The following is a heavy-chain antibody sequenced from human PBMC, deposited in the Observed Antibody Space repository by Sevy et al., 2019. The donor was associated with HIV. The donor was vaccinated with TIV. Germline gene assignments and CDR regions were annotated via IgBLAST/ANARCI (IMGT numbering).Heavy chain of an antibody. Sequence: GGSLRLSCAASGFTFSSYWMSWVHQAPGKGLEWVANIKQDGSEKYYVDSVKGRFTISRDNAKNSLYLQMNSLRAEDTAVYYCAREGYCSSTSCNLGMDVWGQGTTVTVSS. J-gene: IGHJ6*02. CDR1: GFTFSSYW. V-gene: IGHV3-7*03. CDR3: AREGYCSSTSCNLGMDV. CDR2: IKQDGSEK. D-gene: IGHD2-2*01.